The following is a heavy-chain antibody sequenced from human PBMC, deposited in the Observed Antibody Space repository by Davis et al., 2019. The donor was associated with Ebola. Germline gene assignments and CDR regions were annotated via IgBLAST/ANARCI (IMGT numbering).Heavy chain of an antibody. CDR1: GFTFSSYW. CDR2: IKQDGSEK. CDR3: ARGVAARPAE. Sequence: GESLKISCAASGFTFSSYWMSWVRQAPGKGLEWVANIKQDGSEKYYVDSVKGRFTISRDNAKNSLYLQMNSLRAEDTAVYYCARGVAARPAEWGQGTLVTVSS. D-gene: IGHD6-6*01. V-gene: IGHV3-7*03. J-gene: IGHJ4*02.